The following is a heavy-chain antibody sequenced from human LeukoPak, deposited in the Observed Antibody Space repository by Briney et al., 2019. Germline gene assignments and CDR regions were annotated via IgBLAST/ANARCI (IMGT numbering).Heavy chain of an antibody. CDR3: AKDSRNYYYDSDYFDY. D-gene: IGHD3-22*01. CDR2: ISGSGGST. J-gene: IGHJ4*02. V-gene: IGHV3-23*01. Sequence: PGGSLRLSCAASGFTFSSYAMSWVRQAPGKGLEWVSAISGSGGSTYYADSVKGRFTISRDNSKNTLYLQMNSLRAEDTAVYYCAKDSRNYYYDSDYFDYWGQGTLVTVSS. CDR1: GFTFSSYA.